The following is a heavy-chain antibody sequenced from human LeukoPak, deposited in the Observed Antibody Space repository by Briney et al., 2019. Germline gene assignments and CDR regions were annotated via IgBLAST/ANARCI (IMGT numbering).Heavy chain of an antibody. Sequence: PTGGSLRLSCAASGFTFSSYAMSWVRQAPGKGLEWVSAISRSGDSTYYADSVKGRFTISRENAKNSLYLQMNTLRAEDTAVYHCARGRELGANFWVHWGQGTLVTVSS. V-gene: IGHV3-23*01. CDR3: ARGRELGANFWVH. CDR1: GFTFSSYA. CDR2: ISRSGDST. D-gene: IGHD1-7*01. J-gene: IGHJ4*02.